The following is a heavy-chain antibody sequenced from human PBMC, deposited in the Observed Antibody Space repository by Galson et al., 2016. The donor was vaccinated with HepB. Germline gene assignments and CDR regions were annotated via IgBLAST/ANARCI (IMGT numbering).Heavy chain of an antibody. D-gene: IGHD5-12*01. V-gene: IGHV4-39*07. CDR2: IYYSGST. CDR1: GGSISSSSYY. J-gene: IGHJ4*02. Sequence: ETLSLTCTVSGGSISSSSYYWGWIRQPPGKGLEWIGSIYYSGSTYYNPSLKSRVTISVDTSKNQFSLRLTSVTAADTALYYCARQYRGGPSDYWGQGTLVIVSS. CDR3: ARQYRGGPSDY.